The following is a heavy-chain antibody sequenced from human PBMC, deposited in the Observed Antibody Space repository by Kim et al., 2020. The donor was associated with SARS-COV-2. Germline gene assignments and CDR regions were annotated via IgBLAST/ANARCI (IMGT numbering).Heavy chain of an antibody. V-gene: IGHV3-30*01. CDR2: ISYDGTNK. D-gene: IGHD6-19*01. CDR1: GFTFSSYA. J-gene: IGHJ6*02. CDR3: ARTLAVAGYYYYYGMDV. Sequence: GGSLRLSCAASGFTFSSYAMHWVRQAPGKGLEWVAVISYDGTNKYYADSVKGRFTISRDNSRNTLYLQMNSLRVEDTAVYYCARTLAVAGYYYYYGMDVWGQGTTVTVSS.